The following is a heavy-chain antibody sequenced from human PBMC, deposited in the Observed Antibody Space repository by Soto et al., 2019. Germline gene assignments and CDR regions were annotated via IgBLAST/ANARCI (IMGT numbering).Heavy chain of an antibody. CDR3: ARGVGYGDYVGY. CDR2: ISAYNGNT. Sequence: APVKGSCKASCFTFTNYGISWVRQAPGQGLEWMGWISAYNGNTNYAQKLQGRVTMTTDTSTSTAYMELRSLRSDDTAVYYCARGVGYGDYVGYWGQGTLVTVSS. D-gene: IGHD4-17*01. J-gene: IGHJ4*02. CDR1: CFTFTNYG. V-gene: IGHV1-18*01.